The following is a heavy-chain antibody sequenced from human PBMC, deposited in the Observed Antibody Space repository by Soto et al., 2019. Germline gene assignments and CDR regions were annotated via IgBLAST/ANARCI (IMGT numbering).Heavy chain of an antibody. CDR3: ARLGFPGAIYFDS. CDR1: GYNFTTFW. J-gene: IGHJ4*02. V-gene: IGHV5-51*01. CDR2: IYPGDSET. Sequence: PGESLKISCKGSGYNFTTFWIGWVRQMPGKGLEWMGIIYPGDSETKYSPDFEGQVTISADRSTNTAYLQWRSLRASDTAMYYWARLGFPGAIYFDSWGLGTLVTVAS.